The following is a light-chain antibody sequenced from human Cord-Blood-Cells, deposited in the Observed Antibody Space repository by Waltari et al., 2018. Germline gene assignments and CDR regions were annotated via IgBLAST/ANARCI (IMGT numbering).Light chain of an antibody. CDR3: QQYGSSPYT. CDR2: GAS. Sequence: EIVLTQSPGTLSLSPGARATLTCMASQSVSSSYFAWYQQKPGQAPRLLIYGASSRATGIPDRFSGSGSGTDFTLTISRLGPEDFAVYYCQQYGSSPYTFGQGTKLEIK. J-gene: IGKJ2*01. V-gene: IGKV3-20*01. CDR1: QSVSSSY.